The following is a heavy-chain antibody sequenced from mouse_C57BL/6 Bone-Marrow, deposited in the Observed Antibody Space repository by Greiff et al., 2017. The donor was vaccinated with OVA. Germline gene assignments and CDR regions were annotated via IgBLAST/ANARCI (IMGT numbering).Heavy chain of an antibody. CDR1: GFTFSNYW. V-gene: IGHV6-3*01. J-gene: IGHJ4*01. CDR2: IRLKSDNYAT. CDR3: TGGGSPHYYAMDY. D-gene: IGHD1-1*01. Sequence: EVQLVESGGGLVQPGGSMKLSCVASGFTFSNYWMNWVRQSPEKGLEWVAQIRLKSDNYATHYAESVKGRFTISRDDSKSSVYLQMNNLRAEDTGIYYCTGGGSPHYYAMDYWGQGTSVTVSS.